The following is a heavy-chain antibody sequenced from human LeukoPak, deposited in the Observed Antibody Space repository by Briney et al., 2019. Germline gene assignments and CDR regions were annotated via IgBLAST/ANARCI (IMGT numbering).Heavy chain of an antibody. D-gene: IGHD3-3*01. CDR3: ANGNGQRFLEWLHEVHFDY. J-gene: IGHJ4*02. CDR2: IKSKTDGGTT. V-gene: IGHV3-15*01. Sequence: PGGSLRLSCAASGFTFSNAWMSWVRQAPGKGLEWVGRIKSKTDGGTTDYAAPVKGRFTISRDDSKNTLYLQMNSLRAEDTAVYYCANGNGQRFLEWLHEVHFDYWAREPWSPSPQ. CDR1: GFTFSNAW.